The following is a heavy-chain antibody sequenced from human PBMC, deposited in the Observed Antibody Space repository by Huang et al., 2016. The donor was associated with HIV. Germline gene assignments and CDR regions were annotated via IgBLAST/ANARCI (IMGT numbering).Heavy chain of an antibody. CDR1: GYTFTNHG. Sequence: QVQLVQSGAEVKKPGASVKVSCKAFGYTFTNHGISWVRQAPGQGHEWKGTMKPHQGEQNYAQKLQGRVTMSTDTSTDTAYMELRSLRSDDTAVYYCAGAGGLVGTYGMDVWGQGTTVTVSS. CDR2: MKPHQGEQ. J-gene: IGHJ6*02. D-gene: IGHD6-19*01. CDR3: AGAGGLVGTYGMDV. V-gene: IGHV1-18*04.